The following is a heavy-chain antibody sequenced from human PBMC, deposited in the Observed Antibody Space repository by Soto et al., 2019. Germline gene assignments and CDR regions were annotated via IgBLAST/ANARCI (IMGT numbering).Heavy chain of an antibody. CDR3: ARVGFSGYYYRYWFDP. D-gene: IGHD3-22*01. Sequence: PSETLSLTCAVYGGSFSGYYWSWIRQPPGKGPEWIGEINHSGSTNYNPSLKSRVTISVDTSKNQFSLKLSSVTAADTAVYYCARVGFSGYYYRYWFDPWGQGTLVTVSS. CDR2: INHSGST. CDR1: GGSFSGYY. V-gene: IGHV4-34*01. J-gene: IGHJ5*02.